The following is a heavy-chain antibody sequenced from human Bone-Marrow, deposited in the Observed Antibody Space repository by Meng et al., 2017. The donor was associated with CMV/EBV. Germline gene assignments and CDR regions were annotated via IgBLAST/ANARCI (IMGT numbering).Heavy chain of an antibody. D-gene: IGHD2-15*01. CDR2: MNPNSGNT. CDR1: GYTFTGYY. J-gene: IGHJ5*02. CDR3: ARGTGHCSGGSCYSGFDP. Sequence: ASVKVSCKASGYTFTGYYMHWVRQAPGQGLEWMGWMNPNSGNTGYAQKFQGRVTMTRNTSISTAYMELSSLRSEDTAVYYCARGTGHCSGGSCYSGFDPWGQGTLVTVSS. V-gene: IGHV1-8*02.